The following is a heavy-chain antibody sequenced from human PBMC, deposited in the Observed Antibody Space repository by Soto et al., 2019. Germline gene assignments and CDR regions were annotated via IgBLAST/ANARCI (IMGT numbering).Heavy chain of an antibody. V-gene: IGHV4-39*02. CDR3: ARLSLMVTANDY. Sequence: SETLSLTCTVSSASISSSTYYWGWIRRPPGKGLEWVGSISYSGTTFYNPSLKSRVTISVDSSKNHFSLELTSVTAADTAVYYCARLSLMVTANDYWGQGTLVTVSS. CDR1: SASISSSTYY. D-gene: IGHD2-21*02. J-gene: IGHJ4*02. CDR2: ISYSGTT.